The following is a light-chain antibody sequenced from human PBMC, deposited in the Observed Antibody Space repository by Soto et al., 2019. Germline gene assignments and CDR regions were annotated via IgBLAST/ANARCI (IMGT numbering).Light chain of an antibody. CDR3: CSYAGSSLWM. J-gene: IGLJ3*02. V-gene: IGLV2-23*02. Sequence: QSALTQPAAVSGSLGQSITIACSGSGSDIGNYNLVSWYQQQPGKVPRLIIYEVNKGPSGVSNRFSGSKSGNTASLTISDLQPDDECLYYCCSYAGSSLWMFGGGTKLTVL. CDR1: GSDIGNYNL. CDR2: EVN.